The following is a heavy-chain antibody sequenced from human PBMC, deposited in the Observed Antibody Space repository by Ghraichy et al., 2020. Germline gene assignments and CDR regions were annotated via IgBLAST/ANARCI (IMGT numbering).Heavy chain of an antibody. Sequence: GESLNISCAASGFTFSSYAMHCVRQAPGKGLEWVAVISYDGSNKYYADSLKGRFTISRDNSKNTLYLQMNSLRAEDTAVYYCARDPGSGYFDYWGQGTLVTVSS. J-gene: IGHJ4*02. CDR2: ISYDGSNK. CDR1: GFTFSSYA. CDR3: ARDPGSGYFDY. V-gene: IGHV3-30*04. D-gene: IGHD6-19*01.